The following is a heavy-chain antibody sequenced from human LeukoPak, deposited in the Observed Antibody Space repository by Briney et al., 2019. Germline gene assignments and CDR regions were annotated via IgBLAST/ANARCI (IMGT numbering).Heavy chain of an antibody. CDR3: ARVWGSYAVGY. Sequence: PAGSVTCNGAGSGFIFNYYYWIWLPQAPGKGLKRVSYISSSGDSIHYADSVKGRFTISRDNVKNSLYLQMNSLRAEDTAVYYCARVWGSYAVGYWGQGTLVTVSS. J-gene: IGHJ4*02. CDR1: GFIFNYYY. V-gene: IGHV3-11*04. D-gene: IGHD3-16*01. CDR2: ISSSGDSI.